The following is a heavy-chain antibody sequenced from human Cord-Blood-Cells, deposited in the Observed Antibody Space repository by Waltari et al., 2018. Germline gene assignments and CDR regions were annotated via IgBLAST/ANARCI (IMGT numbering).Heavy chain of an antibody. D-gene: IGHD3-10*01. V-gene: IGHV4-39*01. CDR1: GGSISSSSYH. Sequence: QLQLQESGPGLVKPSETLSLTCPVSGGSISSSSYHWGWIRQPPGKGLEWIGSIYYSGSTYYNPSLKSRVTISVDTSKNQFSLKLSSVTAADTAVYYCARLGAGDRYYFDYWGQGTLVTVSS. CDR3: ARLGAGDRYYFDY. CDR2: IYYSGST. J-gene: IGHJ4*02.